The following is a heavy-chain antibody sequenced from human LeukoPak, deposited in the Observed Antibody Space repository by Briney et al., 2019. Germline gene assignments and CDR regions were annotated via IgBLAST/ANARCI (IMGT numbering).Heavy chain of an antibody. J-gene: IGHJ6*02. CDR3: ARDPFWLLKTYYGMDV. Sequence: ASVKVSCKASGYTFTGYYMHWVRQAPGQGLEWMGWINPNSGGTNYAQKFQGRVTMTRDTSISTAYMELSRLRSDDTAVYYRARDPFWLLKTYYGMDVWGQGTTVTVSS. V-gene: IGHV1-2*02. CDR2: INPNSGGT. D-gene: IGHD3-22*01. CDR1: GYTFTGYY.